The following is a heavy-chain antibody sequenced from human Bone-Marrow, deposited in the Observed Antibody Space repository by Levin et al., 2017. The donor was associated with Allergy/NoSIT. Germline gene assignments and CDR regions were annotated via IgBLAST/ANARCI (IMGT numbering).Heavy chain of an antibody. J-gene: IGHJ6*02. D-gene: IGHD4-11*01. CDR3: AKGGYSNNSTYYYYYGMDV. CDR1: GFTFSSYG. V-gene: IGHV3-30*18. CDR2: ISYDGSNK. Sequence: LSLTCAASGFTFSSYGMHWVRQAPGKGLEWVAVISYDGSNKYYADSVKGRFTISRDNSKNTLYLQMNSLRAEDTAVYYCAKGGYSNNSTYYYYYGMDVWGQGTTVTVSS.